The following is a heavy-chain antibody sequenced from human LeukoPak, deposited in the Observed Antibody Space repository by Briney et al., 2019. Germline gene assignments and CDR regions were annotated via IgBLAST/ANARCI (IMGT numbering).Heavy chain of an antibody. Sequence: GSLRLSCAASGFTFSSYGMHWVRQAPGKGLEWVAFIRYDGSNKYYADSVKGRFTISRDNSKNTLYLQMNSLRAEDTAVYYCANCEHEEWELLSFDYWGQGTLVTVSS. CDR3: ANCEHEEWELLSFDY. CDR2: IRYDGSNK. J-gene: IGHJ4*02. CDR1: GFTFSSYG. D-gene: IGHD1-26*01. V-gene: IGHV3-30*02.